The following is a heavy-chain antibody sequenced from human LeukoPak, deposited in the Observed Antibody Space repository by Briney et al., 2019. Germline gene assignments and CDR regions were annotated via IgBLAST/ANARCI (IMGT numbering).Heavy chain of an antibody. V-gene: IGHV6-1*01. J-gene: IGHJ4*02. Sequence: SQTLSLTCAISGDSVSSNSAAWNWIRQSPSRGLESLGRTYYRSKWYNDYAVSVKSRITINPDTSKNQFSLQLNSVTPEDTAVYYCAREGLLWFGEFPYYFDYWGQGTLVTVSS. D-gene: IGHD3-10*01. CDR1: GDSVSSNSAA. CDR3: AREGLLWFGEFPYYFDY. CDR2: TYYRSKWYN.